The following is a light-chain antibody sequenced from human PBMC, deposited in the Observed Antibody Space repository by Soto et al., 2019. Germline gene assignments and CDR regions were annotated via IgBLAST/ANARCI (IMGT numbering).Light chain of an antibody. CDR3: SSYAGSNNYV. Sequence: LTQPPSASGSPGQSVAISCTGTSSDVGGYNYVSWYQLHPGKAPKLMIYEVNLRPSGVPDRFSGSKSGNTASLTVSGLQAEDEADYYCSSYAGSNNYVFGTGTKVTVL. CDR2: EVN. CDR1: SSDVGGYNY. J-gene: IGLJ1*01. V-gene: IGLV2-8*01.